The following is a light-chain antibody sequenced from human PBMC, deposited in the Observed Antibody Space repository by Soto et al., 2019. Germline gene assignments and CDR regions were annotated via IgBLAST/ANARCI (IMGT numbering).Light chain of an antibody. V-gene: IGKV3-11*01. CDR1: QCVSSS. Sequence: EIVLTQSPATLSSSPGERATLSGRASQCVSSSLAWYQQKPGQAPRLLIYGASNRAGGIPARFSGSGSGTDFTLTISSLEPEDFAVYYCQQRSYWPVTFGQGTRLEIK. CDR3: QQRSYWPVT. J-gene: IGKJ5*01. CDR2: GAS.